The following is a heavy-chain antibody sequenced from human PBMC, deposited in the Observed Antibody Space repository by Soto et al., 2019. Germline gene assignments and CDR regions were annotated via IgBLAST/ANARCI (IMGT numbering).Heavy chain of an antibody. Sequence: SETLSLTCVVSGGSISSSNWWSWVRQPPGKGLEWIGEIYHRGNTNYNPSLKSRVTISIDKSKNQFSLKLNSVTAADTAVYYCTRGGYGYSSTWAAYWGQGILVTVSS. CDR1: GGSISSSNW. V-gene: IGHV4-4*02. CDR3: TRGGYGYSSTWAAY. D-gene: IGHD6-13*01. J-gene: IGHJ4*02. CDR2: IYHRGNT.